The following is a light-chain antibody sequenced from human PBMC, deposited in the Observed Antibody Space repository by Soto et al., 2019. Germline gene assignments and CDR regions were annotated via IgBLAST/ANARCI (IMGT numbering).Light chain of an antibody. J-gene: IGKJ5*01. CDR2: AAA. Sequence: AIRMTQSPSSFSASTGDRVTITCRASQDISTYLAWYQQRPGKAPKLLISAAATLQSGVPSRFSGSGSGTEFTLTISSLQPEDFATYYCQQLNSYPITFGQGTRLE. CDR3: QQLNSYPIT. V-gene: IGKV1-8*01. CDR1: QDISTY.